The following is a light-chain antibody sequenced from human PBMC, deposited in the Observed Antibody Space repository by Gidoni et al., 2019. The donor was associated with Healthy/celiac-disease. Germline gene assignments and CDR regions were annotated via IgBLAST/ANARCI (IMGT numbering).Light chain of an antibody. V-gene: IGKV1-39*01. CDR2: TAS. Sequence: DIQMTQSPSSLSASVGDRVTITCRASQTISRYLHWYQQRPGKVPKLLIYTASSLQSGVPSRFSGSGSGTDFTLTISSLQPEDFATYYCQQSYSTPWTFXQXTKVEI. CDR1: QTISRY. J-gene: IGKJ1*01. CDR3: QQSYSTPWT.